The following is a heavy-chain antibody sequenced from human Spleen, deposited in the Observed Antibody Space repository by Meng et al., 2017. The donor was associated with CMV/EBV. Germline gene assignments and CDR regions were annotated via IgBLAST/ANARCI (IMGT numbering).Heavy chain of an antibody. CDR2: ISAYNGDA. D-gene: IGHD2-2*02. V-gene: IGHV1-18*01. Sequence: ASVKVSCKTSGYSFGSYDINWVRQATGEGLEWMGWISAYNGDAISAQKFQGRVTMTTDTSTSTAYMELRSLRFDDTAVYYCARDRTGDCSSTSCYNFYYYYGMDVWGQGTTVTVSS. J-gene: IGHJ6*02. CDR3: ARDRTGDCSSTSCYNFYYYYGMDV. CDR1: GYSFGSYD.